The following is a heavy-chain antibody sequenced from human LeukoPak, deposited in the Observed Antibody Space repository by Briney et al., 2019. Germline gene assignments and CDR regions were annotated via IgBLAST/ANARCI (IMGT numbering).Heavy chain of an antibody. D-gene: IGHD3-22*01. V-gene: IGHV3-23*01. CDR3: AKQQGYYYDSSGYAEFDY. Sequence: GGSLRLSCAASGFTFSSYAMSWVRQAPGKGLEWVSAISGSGSSTYYADSVKGRFTISRDNSKNTLYLQMNSLRAEDTAVYYCAKQQGYYYDSSGYAEFDYWGQGTLVTVSS. CDR2: ISGSGSST. CDR1: GFTFSSYA. J-gene: IGHJ4*02.